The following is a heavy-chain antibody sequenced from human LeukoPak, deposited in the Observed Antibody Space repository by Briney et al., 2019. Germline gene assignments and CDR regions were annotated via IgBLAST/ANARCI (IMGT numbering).Heavy chain of an antibody. D-gene: IGHD2-2*01. V-gene: IGHV3-23*01. Sequence: PGGSLRLSXAASGFTFSSYAMSWVRQAPGKGLEWVSAISGSGGSTYYADSVKGRFTISRDNSKNTLYLQMNSLRAEDTAVYYCAKGPDIVVVPAAIWGQGTLVTVSS. CDR3: AKGPDIVVVPAAI. J-gene: IGHJ4*02. CDR1: GFTFSSYA. CDR2: ISGSGGST.